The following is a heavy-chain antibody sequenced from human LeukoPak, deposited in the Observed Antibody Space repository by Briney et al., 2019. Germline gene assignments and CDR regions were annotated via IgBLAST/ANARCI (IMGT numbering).Heavy chain of an antibody. CDR3: GGGAGGYGYHTFDY. Sequence: SETLSLTCTVSGGSISSYYWSWIRQPPGKGLEWIGYIYYSGSTNYNPSLKSRVTISVDPSKNQFSLKLSSVAAADTGVYYWGGGAGGYGYHTFDYWGQETLVTVSS. J-gene: IGHJ4*02. V-gene: IGHV4-59*08. D-gene: IGHD5-12*01. CDR1: GGSISSYY. CDR2: IYYSGST.